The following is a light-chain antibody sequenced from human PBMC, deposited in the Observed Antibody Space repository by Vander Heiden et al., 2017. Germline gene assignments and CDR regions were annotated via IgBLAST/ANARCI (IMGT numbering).Light chain of an antibody. Sequence: DIQMTQSPSSLSASVGDRVTITCRASQSISSYLNWYQQKPGKAPKLLIYAASSLQSGVPSRFSGSASGTDFTLTISILHPEDFTTYYCQRSDTTTWTFGPGTKVEIK. CDR2: AAS. V-gene: IGKV1-39*01. CDR1: QSISSY. CDR3: QRSDTTTWT. J-gene: IGKJ1*01.